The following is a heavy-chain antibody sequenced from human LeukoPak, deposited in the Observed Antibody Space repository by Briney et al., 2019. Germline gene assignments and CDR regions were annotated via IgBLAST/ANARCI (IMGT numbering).Heavy chain of an antibody. CDR1: GFTFSSYA. CDR2: ISGSGGST. J-gene: IGHJ4*02. V-gene: IGHV3-23*01. CDR3: ARDGNDYGDYVSGDQLYYFDY. Sequence: GGSLRLSCAASGFTFSSYAMSWVRQAPGKGLEWVSAISGSGGSTYYADSVKGRFTISRDNSKNTLYLQMNSLRAEDTAVYYCARDGNDYGDYVSGDQLYYFDYWGQGTLVTVSS. D-gene: IGHD4-17*01.